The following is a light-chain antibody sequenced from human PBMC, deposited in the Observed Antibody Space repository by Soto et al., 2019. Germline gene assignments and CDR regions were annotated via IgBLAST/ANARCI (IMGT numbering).Light chain of an antibody. V-gene: IGKV3-11*01. CDR3: QQRSHWPRT. CDR2: GAS. Sequence: ETVLTQSPATLSLSPGERVTLSCRASQSVITYLAWYQQKPGQAPRLLIYGASTRATGIPARFSGSGSGTEFTLPISSLQSEDFAVYYCQQRSHWPRTFGQGTKV. J-gene: IGKJ1*01. CDR1: QSVITY.